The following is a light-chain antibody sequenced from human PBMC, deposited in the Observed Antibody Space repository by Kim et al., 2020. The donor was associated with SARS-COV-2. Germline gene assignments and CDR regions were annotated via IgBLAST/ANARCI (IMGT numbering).Light chain of an antibody. CDR3: SSYTRSSTWL. CDR1: SSDIGTYEY. Sequence: GQSITISCTGSSSDIGTYEYVSWYQQHPGKAPKLMIYDVSNRPSGVSYRFSGSKSGNTASLTISGLQAEDEAHYYCSSYTRSSTWLFGGGTQLTVL. J-gene: IGLJ3*02. CDR2: DVS. V-gene: IGLV2-14*03.